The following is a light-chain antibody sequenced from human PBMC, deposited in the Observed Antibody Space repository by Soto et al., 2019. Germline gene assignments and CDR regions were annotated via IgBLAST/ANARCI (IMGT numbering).Light chain of an antibody. CDR2: EVS. Sequence: QSALTQPPSASGSPGQSVTISCTGTSSDVGRYNYVSWYQQHPGKAPKLIIYEVSQRPSGVPDRFSGSKSGNTASLTISGLQADDEADYYCCSYAGNYTVFGGGTKVTVL. CDR3: CSYAGNYTV. J-gene: IGLJ2*01. V-gene: IGLV2-8*01. CDR1: SSDVGRYNY.